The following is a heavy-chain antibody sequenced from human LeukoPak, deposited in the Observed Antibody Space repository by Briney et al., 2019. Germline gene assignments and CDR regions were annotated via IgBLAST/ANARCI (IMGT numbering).Heavy chain of an antibody. J-gene: IGHJ3*02. CDR1: TYSISSGHY. D-gene: IGHD2-2*02. V-gene: IGHV4-38-2*02. CDR2: GYHSEST. CDR3: ARGRDLYCSSLTCYNDAFDI. Sequence: SETLSLTCTVSTYSISSGHYWGCIRPPPGKGLEWIGSGYHSESTYSNPSLNSRVTISVDTSKNQFSLKLSSVTAADTAVYDCARGRDLYCSSLTCYNDAFDIWGQGTLVTVSS.